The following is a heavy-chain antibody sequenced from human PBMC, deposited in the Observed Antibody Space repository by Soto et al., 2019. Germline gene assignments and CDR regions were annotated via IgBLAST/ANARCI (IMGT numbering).Heavy chain of an antibody. D-gene: IGHD2-2*01. J-gene: IGHJ4*02. Sequence: SETLSLTCTVSGGSISSSSYYWGWIRQPPGKGLEWIGSIYYSGSTYYNPSLESRVTISADTSKNQFSLKLSSATAADTAVYYCARGARHTSNFDYWGQGTLVTVSS. V-gene: IGHV4-39*07. CDR1: GGSISSSSYY. CDR2: IYYSGST. CDR3: ARGARHTSNFDY.